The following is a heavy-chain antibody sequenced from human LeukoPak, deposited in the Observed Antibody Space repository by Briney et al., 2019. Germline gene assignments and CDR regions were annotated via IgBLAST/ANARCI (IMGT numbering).Heavy chain of an antibody. Sequence: ASVKVSCKASGYTVTGYYMHWVRQAPGQGLEWMGWINPNSGGTNYAQKFQGRVTMTRDTSISTAYMELSRLRSDDTAVYYCARDGGDLWFGELLPTFDYWGQGTLVTVSS. D-gene: IGHD3-10*01. V-gene: IGHV1-2*02. CDR2: INPNSGGT. CDR3: ARDGGDLWFGELLPTFDY. CDR1: GYTVTGYY. J-gene: IGHJ4*02.